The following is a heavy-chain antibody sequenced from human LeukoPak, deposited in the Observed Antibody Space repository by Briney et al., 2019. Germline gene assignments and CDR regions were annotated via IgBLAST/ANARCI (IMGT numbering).Heavy chain of an antibody. Sequence: SETLSLPCTVSGVSIGCDYVTWIRQSAGKGLEWIGRIYSSGTTDYNPSLKSRVSMSVDMSKTQFSLRVNSVSAADTALYYCARGTVPYKGNPVVDSWGQGTLVTVSS. D-gene: IGHD3-22*01. CDR2: IYSSGTT. J-gene: IGHJ4*02. CDR3: ARGTVPYKGNPVVDS. CDR1: GVSIGCDY. V-gene: IGHV4-4*07.